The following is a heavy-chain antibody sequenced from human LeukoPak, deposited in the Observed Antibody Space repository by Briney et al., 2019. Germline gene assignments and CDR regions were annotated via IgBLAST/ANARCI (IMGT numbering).Heavy chain of an antibody. CDR2: IYYTGNT. J-gene: IGHJ4*02. CDR3: ARQTGSGLFTLP. CDR1: GVSISSSNSY. V-gene: IGHV4-39*01. D-gene: IGHD3/OR15-3a*01. Sequence: NPSETLSLTCTVAGVSISSSNSYWGWIRQPPGKGVEWIGSIYYTGNTYYNASLKSRVTISIDTSKNQISLRLTSVTATDTAMYYCARQTGSGLFTLPGGQGTLVTVSS.